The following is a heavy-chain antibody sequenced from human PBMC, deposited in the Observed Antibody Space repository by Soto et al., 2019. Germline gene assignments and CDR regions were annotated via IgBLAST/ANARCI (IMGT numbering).Heavy chain of an antibody. V-gene: IGHV3-23*01. CDR1: GFTFSSYA. D-gene: IGHD3-22*01. J-gene: IGHJ4*02. CDR3: AKDYYYDSSGPSDY. Sequence: GGSLRLSCAASGFTFSSYAMSWVRQAPGKGLEWVSAISGSGGSTYYADSVKGRFTISRDNSKNTLYLQMNSLRAEDTAVYYCAKDYYYDSSGPSDYWGQGTLVTVS. CDR2: ISGSGGST.